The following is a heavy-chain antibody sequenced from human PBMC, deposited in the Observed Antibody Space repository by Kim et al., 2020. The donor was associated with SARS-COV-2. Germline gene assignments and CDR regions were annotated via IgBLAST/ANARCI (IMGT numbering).Heavy chain of an antibody. Sequence: PSHKGRVTISADTSKNQFSRKLSSVTAADTAVYYCARHDPPSYGGYVPDYWGQGTLVTVSS. D-gene: IGHD5-12*01. J-gene: IGHJ4*02. V-gene: IGHV4-39*01. CDR3: ARHDPPSYGGYVPDY.